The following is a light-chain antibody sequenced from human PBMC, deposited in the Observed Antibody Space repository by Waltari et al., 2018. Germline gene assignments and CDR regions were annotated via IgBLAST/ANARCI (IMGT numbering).Light chain of an antibody. J-gene: IGLJ3*02. CDR3: NSYTGSSSWL. Sequence: QSALTQPASVSGSPGQSITISCTGTASDVSFYNYLSWYQQHPGKAPRVIIYEVSERPSGVSNLFAGSKADNTGYLTISGLQAEEEADYYCNSYTGSSSWLFGGETKLTV. V-gene: IGLV2-14*01. CDR1: ASDVSFYNY. CDR2: EVS.